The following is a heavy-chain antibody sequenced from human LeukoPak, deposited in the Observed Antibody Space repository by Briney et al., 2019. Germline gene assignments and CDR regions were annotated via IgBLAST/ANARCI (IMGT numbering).Heavy chain of an antibody. CDR3: ARDTGAYYDSGGLDY. CDR2: INWNGDST. CDR1: GFTFSSYS. Sequence: GGSLRLSCAASGFTFSSYSMNWVRQAPGKGLEWVSGINWNGDSTGYADSVKGRFTISRDNAKNSLYLQMNSLRAEDTAVYYCARDTGAYYDSGGLDYWGQGTLVTVSS. V-gene: IGHV3-20*04. J-gene: IGHJ4*02. D-gene: IGHD3-22*01.